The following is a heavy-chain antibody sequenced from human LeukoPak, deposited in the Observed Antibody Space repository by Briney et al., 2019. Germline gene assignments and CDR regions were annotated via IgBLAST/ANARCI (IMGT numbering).Heavy chain of an antibody. J-gene: IGHJ4*02. V-gene: IGHV3-7*01. CDR1: DFTFSDHW. Sequence: GGSLRLSCVSSDFTFSDHWMIWVRQAPGKGLEWVANIKHDGTDENYLESVEGRFTISRDNTKKALYLQINSLRAEDTAVYYCARVTRGGYDGYFDYWGQGTLVTVSS. D-gene: IGHD5-12*01. CDR3: ARVTRGGYDGYFDY. CDR2: IKHDGTDE.